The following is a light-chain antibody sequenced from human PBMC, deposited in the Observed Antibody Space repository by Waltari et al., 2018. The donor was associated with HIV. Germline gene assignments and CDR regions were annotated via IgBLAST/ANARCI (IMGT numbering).Light chain of an antibody. V-gene: IGLV2-14*01. CDR3: TTYTAKDSLL. CDR2: GFN. CDR1: SYEFDLHNF. Sequence: SALTQPASVSGSPGQSVTISCTGTSYEFDLHNFLSWYQQHPGKAPQLIIFGFNSRPSGISSRFSAPKSGDTAALTISGLQSGDEADYYCTTYTAKDSLLIGSGTKLTVL. J-gene: IGLJ2*01.